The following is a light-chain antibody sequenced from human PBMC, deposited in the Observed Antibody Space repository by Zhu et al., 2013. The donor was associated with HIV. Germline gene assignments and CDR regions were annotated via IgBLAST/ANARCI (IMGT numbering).Light chain of an antibody. V-gene: IGKV3-15*01. CDR3: QQYNNWPPQYT. CDR1: QSVSSN. Sequence: EIVMTQSPATLSVSPGERATLSCRASQSVSSNLAWYQQKPGQAPRFLIYGASTRATGIPARFSGSGSGTEFTLTISSLQSEDFAVYYCQQYNNWPPQYTFGQGTKLEIK. CDR2: GAS. J-gene: IGKJ2*01.